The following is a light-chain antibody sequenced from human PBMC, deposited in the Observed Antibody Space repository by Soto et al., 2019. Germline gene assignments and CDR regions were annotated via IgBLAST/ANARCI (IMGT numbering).Light chain of an antibody. CDR1: SSDVGTYNH. CDR2: EVS. Sequence: QSALTQPPSASGSPGQSVTISCSGTSSDVGTYNHVSWYQQHPGIAPKLMIYEVSTRPSGVPDRFSGSKSGNTASLTVSGLQAEDEADYYCSSYADSNNYVFGTGTKLTVL. CDR3: SSYADSNNYV. V-gene: IGLV2-8*01. J-gene: IGLJ1*01.